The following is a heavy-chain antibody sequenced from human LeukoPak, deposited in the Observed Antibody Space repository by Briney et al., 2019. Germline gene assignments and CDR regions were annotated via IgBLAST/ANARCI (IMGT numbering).Heavy chain of an antibody. D-gene: IGHD3-16*01. V-gene: IGHV3-23*01. CDR3: AKGLRTGVGPYMGYHYYMDV. CDR1: GFTFSSYA. Sequence: GGSLRLSCAASGFTFSSYAMSWVRQAPGKGLKWVSTINDNGAGTYYADSVKGRFTISKDNSYNTVSLQMNSLRDEDTGVYYCAKGLRTGVGPYMGYHYYMDVWGKGATVTVSS. CDR2: INDNGAGT. J-gene: IGHJ6*03.